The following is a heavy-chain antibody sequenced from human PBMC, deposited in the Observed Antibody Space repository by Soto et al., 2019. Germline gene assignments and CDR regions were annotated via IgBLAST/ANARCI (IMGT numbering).Heavy chain of an antibody. CDR1: SGSISSSNW. V-gene: IGHV4-4*02. CDR2: IYHSGST. Sequence: SETLSLTCAVFSGSISSSNWWSWVRQHPGKGLEWIGEIYHSGSTNYNPSLKSRVTISVDKSKNQFSLELSSVTAAVTAVYYCASRPRYGSGSYKDYWGQGTLVTVSS. CDR3: ASRPRYGSGSYKDY. J-gene: IGHJ4*02. D-gene: IGHD3-10*01.